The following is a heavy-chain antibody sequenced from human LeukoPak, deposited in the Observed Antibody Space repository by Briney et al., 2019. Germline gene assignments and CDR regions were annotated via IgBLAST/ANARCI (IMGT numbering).Heavy chain of an antibody. CDR3: ARDFGRWFIDY. D-gene: IGHD4-23*01. CDR2: IQYDGSNK. CDR1: GLSFSSYG. V-gene: IGHV3-30*12. Sequence: GGSLRLSCAASGLSFSSYGMHWVRQAPGKGLEWMAFIQYDGSNKFYADSVKGRFTISRDNAKNSLYLQMNSLRAEDTAVYYCARDFGRWFIDYWGQGTLVTVSS. J-gene: IGHJ4*02.